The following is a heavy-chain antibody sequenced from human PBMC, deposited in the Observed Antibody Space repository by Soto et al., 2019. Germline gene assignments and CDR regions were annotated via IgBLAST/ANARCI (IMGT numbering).Heavy chain of an antibody. CDR2: ISYDGTKK. D-gene: IGHD4-17*01. CDR1: GFSLTDYA. CDR3: ARDASGGDYVPDY. V-gene: IGHV3-30-3*01. Sequence: QVQLVESGGGVVKPWRSLRLSCAASGFSLTDYAMHWVRQAPGKGLEWVAVISYDGTKKYYADSVEGRFTISRDDSKNTLYLQMNSLRAEDTAPYYCARDASGGDYVPDYWGQGTLVTVSS. J-gene: IGHJ4*02.